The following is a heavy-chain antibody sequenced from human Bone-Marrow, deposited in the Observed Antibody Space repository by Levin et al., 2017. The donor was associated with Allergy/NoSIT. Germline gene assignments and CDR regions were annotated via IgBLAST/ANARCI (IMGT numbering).Heavy chain of an antibody. Sequence: LRLSCTVSGGSISSGNYYWSWIRQPAGERLEWIGRIYTSGSTNYNRSLRSRVTISIDTSKNQFSLKLTSVTAADTAVYYCARDETFNSWHTGWFDPWGQGTLVTVSS. CDR3: ARDETFNSWHTGWFDP. CDR2: IYTSGST. V-gene: IGHV4-61*02. CDR1: GGSISSGNYY. D-gene: IGHD6-13*01. J-gene: IGHJ5*02.